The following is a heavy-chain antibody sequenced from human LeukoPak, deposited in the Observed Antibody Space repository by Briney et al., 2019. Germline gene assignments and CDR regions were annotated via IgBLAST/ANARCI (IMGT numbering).Heavy chain of an antibody. V-gene: IGHV3-11*01. D-gene: IGHD2-2*02. CDR2: ISSSGSTI. CDR1: GFTFSDYY. CDR3: AREYCSSTSCYNAFDI. J-gene: IGHJ3*02. Sequence: TGGSLRLSCAASGFTFSDYYMSWIRQAPGKGLEWVSYISSSGSTIYYADSVKGRFTISRDNAKNSLYLQMNSLRAEDTAVYYCAREYCSSTSCYNAFDIWGQGTMVTVSS.